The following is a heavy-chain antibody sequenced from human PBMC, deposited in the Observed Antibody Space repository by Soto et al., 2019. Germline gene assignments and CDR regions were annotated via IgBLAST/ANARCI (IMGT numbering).Heavy chain of an antibody. CDR3: TRGNCGGDCYPLVGWFDP. CDR1: GFNSDDYV. Sequence: EVQLVESGGGLVQPGGSLRVSCGASGFNSDDYVMHWVRQVPGKGLEWVAGISRNGDMIGYADSVKGRFTISRDNAKNSLYLQMNSLGVDDTAVYYCTRGNCGGDCYPLVGWFDPWGQGTLVNVSA. V-gene: IGHV3-9*02. J-gene: IGHJ5*02. CDR2: ISRNGDMI. D-gene: IGHD2-21*02.